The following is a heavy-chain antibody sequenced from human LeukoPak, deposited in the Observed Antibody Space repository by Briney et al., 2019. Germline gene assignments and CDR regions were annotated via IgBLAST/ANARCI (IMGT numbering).Heavy chain of an antibody. CDR3: ARGMTVAANWFDP. V-gene: IGHV3-7*04. D-gene: IGHD6-19*01. CDR2: INQDGGVQ. Sequence: GGSLRLSCAASGFTFSSYWMNWVRQAPGKGLEWVANINQDGGVQYYVDSVKGRFTISRDNAENSLYLQMNSLRAEDTAVYYCARGMTVAANWFDPWGQGTLVTVSS. J-gene: IGHJ5*02. CDR1: GFTFSSYW.